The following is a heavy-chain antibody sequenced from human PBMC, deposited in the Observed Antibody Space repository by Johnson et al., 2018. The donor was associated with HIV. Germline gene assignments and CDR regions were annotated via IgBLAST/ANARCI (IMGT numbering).Heavy chain of an antibody. D-gene: IGHD2-15*01. CDR2: ISSGGNSI. CDR3: ARDGRYCSGGSCPDAFDI. J-gene: IGHJ3*02. CDR1: GFTFSDYY. V-gene: IGHV3-11*04. Sequence: QVQLVESGGGLVKPEGSLRLSCAASGFTFSDYYMSWIRQAPGKGLEWVSYISSGGNSIHYADSVKGRFTISRDNGKNSLYLQMNSLRAEDTAVYYCARDGRYCSGGSCPDAFDIWGQGTMVTVSS.